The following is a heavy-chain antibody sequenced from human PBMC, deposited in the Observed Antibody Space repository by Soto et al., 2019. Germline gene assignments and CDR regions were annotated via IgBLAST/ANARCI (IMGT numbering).Heavy chain of an antibody. J-gene: IGHJ4*02. V-gene: IGHV6-1*01. D-gene: IGHD3-10*01. CDR2: TYYRSKWYN. CDR3: ARDSFYGSGSYYNEFDY. Sequence: SQTLSLTCAISGDSVSSNSAAWNCIRQSPSRGLEWLGRTYYRSKWYNDYAVSVKSRITINPDTSKNQFSLQLNSVTPEDTAVYYCARDSFYGSGSYYNEFDYRGQGTLVTVSS. CDR1: GDSVSSNSAA.